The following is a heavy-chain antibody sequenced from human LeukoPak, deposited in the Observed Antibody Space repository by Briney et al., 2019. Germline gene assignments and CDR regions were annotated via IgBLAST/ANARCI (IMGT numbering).Heavy chain of an antibody. CDR1: GFTFDDYA. V-gene: IGHV3-9*03. Sequence: GRSLRLSCAASGFTFDDYAMHWVRHAPRKGLEWVSGISWNSGNIGCADSVKGRFTISRDNAKNSLYLQMNSLRAEDMALYYCAKGGSGYPQGAIDYWGQGSLVTVSS. D-gene: IGHD5-12*01. CDR2: ISWNSGNI. J-gene: IGHJ4*02. CDR3: AKGGSGYPQGAIDY.